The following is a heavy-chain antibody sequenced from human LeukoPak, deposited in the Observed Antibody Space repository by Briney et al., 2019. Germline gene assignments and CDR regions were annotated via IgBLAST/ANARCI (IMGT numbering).Heavy chain of an antibody. CDR3: AKDIGIAVAGTVDY. D-gene: IGHD6-19*01. J-gene: IGHJ4*02. V-gene: IGHV3-9*01. CDR2: ISWNSGSI. Sequence: GGSLRLSCAASGFTFDDYAMHWVRQAPGKGLEWVSGISWNSGSIGYADSVKGRFTVSRDNAKNSLYLQMNSLRAEDTALYYCAKDIGIAVAGTVDYWGQGTLVTVSS. CDR1: GFTFDDYA.